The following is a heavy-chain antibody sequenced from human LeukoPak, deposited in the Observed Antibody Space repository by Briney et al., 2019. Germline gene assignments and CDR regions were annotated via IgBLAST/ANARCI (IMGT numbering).Heavy chain of an antibody. CDR3: ARGATYYYDSSGYYYPRGYFDY. Sequence: ASVKVSCKASGSTFTSYGISWVRQAPGQGLEWMGWISAYNGNTNYAQKLQGRVTMTTDTSTSTAYMELRSLRSDDTAVYYCARGATYYYDSSGYYYPRGYFDYWGQGTLVTVSS. V-gene: IGHV1-18*01. CDR1: GSTFTSYG. CDR2: ISAYNGNT. J-gene: IGHJ4*02. D-gene: IGHD3-22*01.